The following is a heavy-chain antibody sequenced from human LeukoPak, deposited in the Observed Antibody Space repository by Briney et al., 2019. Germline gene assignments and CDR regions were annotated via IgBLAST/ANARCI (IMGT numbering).Heavy chain of an antibody. J-gene: IGHJ6*02. D-gene: IGHD1/OR15-1a*01. CDR1: GYTFTGYY. V-gene: IGHV1-2*02. CDR3: AREPKNNNYYYYYGMDV. Sequence: ASVKVSCKASGYTFTGYYMHWVRQAPGQGLEWMGWINPNSGGTNYAQKFQGRVTMTRDTSISTAYMELSRLRSDDTAVYYCAREPKNNNYYYYYGMDVWGQGTTVTVSS. CDR2: INPNSGGT.